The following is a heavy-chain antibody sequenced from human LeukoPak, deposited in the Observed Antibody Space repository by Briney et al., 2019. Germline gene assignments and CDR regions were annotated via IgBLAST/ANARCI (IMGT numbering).Heavy chain of an antibody. V-gene: IGHV1-69*06. CDR1: GGTFSSYA. CDR2: IIPIFGTA. J-gene: IGHJ6*03. CDR3: ARDFSSSSTVYYYYYMDV. D-gene: IGHD6-6*01. Sequence: GASVKVSCKASGGTFSSYAISWVRQAPGQGLEWMGGIIPIFGTANYAQKFQGRVTITADKSTSTAYMELSSLRSDDTAIYYCARDFSSSSTVYYYYYMDVWGKGTTVTVSS.